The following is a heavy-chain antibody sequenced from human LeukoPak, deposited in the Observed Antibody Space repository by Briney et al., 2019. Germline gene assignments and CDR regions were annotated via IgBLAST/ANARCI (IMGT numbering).Heavy chain of an antibody. D-gene: IGHD4-17*01. CDR1: GGTFGSYA. CDR3: ARVTTRYYYYMDV. CDR2: INPNSGGT. J-gene: IGHJ6*03. Sequence: ASVKVSCKASGGTFGSYAISWVRQAPGQGLEWMGWINPNSGGTNYALKFQGRVTMTRDTSISTAYMELSRLRSDDTAVYYCARVTTRYYYYMDVWGKGTTVTVSS. V-gene: IGHV1-2*02.